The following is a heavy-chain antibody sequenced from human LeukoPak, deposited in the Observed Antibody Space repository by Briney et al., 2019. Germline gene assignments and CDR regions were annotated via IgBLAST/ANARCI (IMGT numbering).Heavy chain of an antibody. CDR3: ARVIYDSSGYYPDTLDAFDI. CDR1: GGSISSGGYS. V-gene: IGHV4-30-2*01. J-gene: IGHJ3*02. D-gene: IGHD3-22*01. CDR2: IYHSGST. Sequence: PSETLSLTCAVSGGSISSGGYSWSWIRQPPGKGLEWIGYIYHSGSTYYNPSLKSRVTISVDRSKNQFSLKLSSVTAAHTAVYYCARVIYDSSGYYPDTLDAFDIWGQGTMVTVSS.